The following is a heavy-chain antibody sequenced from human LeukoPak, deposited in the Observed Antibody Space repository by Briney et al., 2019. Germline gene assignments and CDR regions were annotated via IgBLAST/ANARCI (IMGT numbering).Heavy chain of an antibody. CDR2: ISGSGGST. V-gene: IGHV3-23*01. CDR3: AKDHPPIYWSGGSCYSDDY. Sequence: PGGSLRLSCAASGFTFSSYAMIWVRQAPGKGLEGVSAISGSGGSTYYADSVKGRFTISRDNSKNTLYLQMNSLRAEDTAVYYCAKDHPPIYWSGGSCYSDDYWGQGTLVTVSS. CDR1: GFTFSSYA. J-gene: IGHJ4*02. D-gene: IGHD2-15*01.